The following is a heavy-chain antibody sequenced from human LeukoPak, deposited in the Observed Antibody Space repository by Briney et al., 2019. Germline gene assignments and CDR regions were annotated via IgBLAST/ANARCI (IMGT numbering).Heavy chain of an antibody. D-gene: IGHD2-15*01. CDR1: GFTFDDYA. CDR2: ISWNSGSI. Sequence: PGGSLRLSCAASGFTFDDYAMHWVRQAPGKGLEWVSGISWNSGSIGYADSVKGRFTISRDNAKNSLYLQMNSLRAEDTALYYCAKERWDIRNAFDIWGQGTMVTVSS. CDR3: AKERWDIRNAFDI. J-gene: IGHJ3*02. V-gene: IGHV3-9*01.